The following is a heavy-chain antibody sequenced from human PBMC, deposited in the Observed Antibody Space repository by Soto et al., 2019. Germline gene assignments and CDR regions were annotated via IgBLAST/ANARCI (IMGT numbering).Heavy chain of an antibody. J-gene: IGHJ4*02. V-gene: IGHV4-59*01. CDR2: IYYSGST. D-gene: IGHD6-13*01. Sequence: QVQLQESGPGLVKLSETLSLTCTVSGGSISSYYWSWIRQPPGKGLEWIGYIYYSGSTNYNPSLKSRVTISVDTSKNQFSLKLSSVTAADTAVYYCARENSSWYGNYFDYWGQGTLVTVSS. CDR1: GGSISSYY. CDR3: ARENSSWYGNYFDY.